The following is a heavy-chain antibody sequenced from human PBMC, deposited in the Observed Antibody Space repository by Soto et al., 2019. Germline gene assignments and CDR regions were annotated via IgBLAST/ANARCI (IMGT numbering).Heavy chain of an antibody. CDR3: AREGTYYDSSGYYYADHDAFDI. Sequence: PGGSLRLSCAASGFTVSSNYMSWVRQALGKGLEWVSVIYSGGSTYYADSVKGRFTISRDNSKNTLYLQMNSLRAEDTAVYYCAREGTYYDSSGYYYADHDAFDIWGQGTMVTVSS. J-gene: IGHJ3*02. V-gene: IGHV3-53*01. D-gene: IGHD3-22*01. CDR1: GFTVSSNY. CDR2: IYSGGST.